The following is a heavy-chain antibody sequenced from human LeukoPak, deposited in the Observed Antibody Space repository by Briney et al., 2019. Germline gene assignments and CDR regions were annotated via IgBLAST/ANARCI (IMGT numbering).Heavy chain of an antibody. J-gene: IGHJ4*02. D-gene: IGHD5-18*01. V-gene: IGHV3-30*18. CDR2: ISSDGSNK. CDR1: GFTFSNYG. Sequence: GGSLRLSCAASGFTFSNYGMHWVRQAPGKGLEWVAVISSDGSNKNHADSVKGRFTISRDNSKNTLYLQMNSLRAEDTAVYYCAKGSVDTATCFDSRGQGTLVTVSS. CDR3: AKGSVDTATCFDS.